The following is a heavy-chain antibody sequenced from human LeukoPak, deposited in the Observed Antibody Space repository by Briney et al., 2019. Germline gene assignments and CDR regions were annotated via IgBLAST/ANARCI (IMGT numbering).Heavy chain of an antibody. D-gene: IGHD3-10*01. J-gene: IGHJ5*02. V-gene: IGHV4-4*07. Sequence: SETLSLTCTVSGGSISSYYWSWIRQPAGKGLEWIGRIYTSGSTNYNPSLKSRVTMSVDTSKNQFSLKLSSVTAADTAVYYCARDAYYYGSGGSPFDPWGQGTLVTVSS. CDR2: IYTSGST. CDR3: ARDAYYYGSGGSPFDP. CDR1: GGSISSYY.